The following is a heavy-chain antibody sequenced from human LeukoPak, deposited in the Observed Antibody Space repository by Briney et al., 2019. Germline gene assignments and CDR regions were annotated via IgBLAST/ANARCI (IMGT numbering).Heavy chain of an antibody. J-gene: IGHJ6*04. CDR3: ARGSSIGFV. Sequence: SETLSLTCAVYGGSFSGYYWSWIRQPPGKGLEWIGEINHSGSTNYNPSLKSRVTISVDTSKNQFSLKLSSVTAADTAVYYCARGSSIGFVWGKGTTVTVSS. V-gene: IGHV4-34*01. CDR2: INHSGST. D-gene: IGHD2/OR15-2a*01. CDR1: GGSFSGYY.